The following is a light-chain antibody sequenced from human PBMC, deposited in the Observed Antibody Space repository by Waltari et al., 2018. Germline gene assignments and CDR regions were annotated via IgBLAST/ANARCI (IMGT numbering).Light chain of an antibody. CDR3: QQRAGWPLYS. CDR2: RAS. Sequence: IVSNQSTDTLPWSPGERVTLSSRASQSVAGYLAWDQHKPGQAPRLLISRASNRATGIPARFSGSGSETDFTLTISSLEPEDFAVYYCQQRAGWPLYSLGQGTRLEI. CDR1: QSVAGY. J-gene: IGKJ2*01. V-gene: IGKV3-11*01.